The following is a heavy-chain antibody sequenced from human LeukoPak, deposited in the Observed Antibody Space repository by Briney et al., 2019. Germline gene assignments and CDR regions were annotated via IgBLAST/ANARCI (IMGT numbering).Heavy chain of an antibody. Sequence: GGSLRLSCAASGFTFSSYGMSWVRQAPGKGLEWVSAISGSGGSTYYADSVKGRFTISRDNSKNTLYLQMNSLRAEDTAIYYCAKNGDRGAYCSGGSCYPYYYYNMDAWGKGTTVTISS. CDR1: GFTFSSYG. CDR3: AKNGDRGAYCSGGSCYPYYYYNMDA. D-gene: IGHD2-15*01. J-gene: IGHJ6*03. CDR2: ISGSGGST. V-gene: IGHV3-23*01.